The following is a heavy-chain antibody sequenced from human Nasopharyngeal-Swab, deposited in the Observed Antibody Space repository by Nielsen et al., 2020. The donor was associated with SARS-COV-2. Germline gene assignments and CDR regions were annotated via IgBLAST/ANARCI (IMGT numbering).Heavy chain of an antibody. Sequence: WIRQPPGEGLEWIGEINHRGSTNYNPSLKRRVTISVDTSKNQFALKLISVTAADTAVYYCARVLRGVAARPLGFGYYYYYYMDVWGKGTTVTVSS. V-gene: IGHV4-34*01. CDR3: ARVLRGVAARPLGFGYYYYYYMDV. CDR2: INHRGST. J-gene: IGHJ6*03. D-gene: IGHD6-6*01.